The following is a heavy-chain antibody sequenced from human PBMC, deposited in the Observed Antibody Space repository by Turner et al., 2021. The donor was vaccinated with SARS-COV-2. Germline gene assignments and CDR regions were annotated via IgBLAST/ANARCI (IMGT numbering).Heavy chain of an antibody. J-gene: IGHJ4*02. Sequence: EVQLVESGGGLVKPGGSLRLSCAASGLTLSSYSMHWVRQAQGKGLEWVSSISTSSSYISYSDSVKGRFTISRDNAKNSLYLQMNSLRAEDTAVYYCARSPGTREWGQGTLVTVSS. D-gene: IGHD3-10*01. V-gene: IGHV3-21*01. CDR1: GLTLSSYS. CDR3: ARSPGTRE. CDR2: ISTSSSYI.